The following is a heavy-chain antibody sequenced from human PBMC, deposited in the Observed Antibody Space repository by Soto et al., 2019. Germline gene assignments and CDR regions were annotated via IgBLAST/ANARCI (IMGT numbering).Heavy chain of an antibody. CDR3: SYSSGPLGFGF. D-gene: IGHD3-22*01. Sequence: QVQLVQSGAEVKKPGSSVKVSCKASGGTFSSYVISWVRQAPGQGLEWMGGIIPMFEKTTYAQRFQGRVTITADESTSTAYMVLSSLRSEDTAFYFCSYSSGPLGFGFWGQGTLVTVSS. J-gene: IGHJ4*02. CDR1: GGTFSSYV. V-gene: IGHV1-69*01. CDR2: IIPMFEKT.